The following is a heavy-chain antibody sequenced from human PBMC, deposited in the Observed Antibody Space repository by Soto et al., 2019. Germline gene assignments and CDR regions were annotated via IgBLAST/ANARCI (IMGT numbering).Heavy chain of an antibody. Sequence: ASVKVSCKASGYTFTGYYMHWERQAPGHGLEWMGWNNPHCGGTTYAQKFQGWVTMTRDTSISTAYMELSRLRYDDTAVYYCAREASGDSGYDQTYYYYGMDVWGQGTTVTVSS. CDR2: NNPHCGGT. D-gene: IGHD5-12*01. J-gene: IGHJ6*02. V-gene: IGHV1-2*04. CDR1: GYTFTGYY. CDR3: AREASGDSGYDQTYYYYGMDV.